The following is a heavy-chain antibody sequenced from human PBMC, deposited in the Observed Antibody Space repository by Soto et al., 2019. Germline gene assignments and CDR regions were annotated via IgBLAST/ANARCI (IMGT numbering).Heavy chain of an antibody. D-gene: IGHD3-16*01. V-gene: IGHV2-5*02. CDR2: IYWDDDK. Sequence: QITLKESGPTLVKPTQTLTLTCTISGFSLITSGVGVGWIRQPPGKALKWLALIYWDDDKRYSPSLKSRLTITKDTSKTQVVLTMTTMDPVDTAPYYCAHIVTGCFTWGRGALVTVSS. CDR1: GFSLITSGVG. CDR3: AHIVTGCFT. J-gene: IGHJ5*02.